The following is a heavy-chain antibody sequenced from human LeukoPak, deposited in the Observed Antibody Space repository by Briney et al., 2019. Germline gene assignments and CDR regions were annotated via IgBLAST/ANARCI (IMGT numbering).Heavy chain of an antibody. V-gene: IGHV4-34*01. CDR1: GGSFSGYY. J-gene: IGHJ4*02. CDR2: INHSGST. Sequence: SETLSLTCAVFGGSFSGYYWSWIRQPPGKGLEWIGEINHSGSTNYNPSLKSRVTISVDTSKNQYSLKLSSVTAADTAVYYCARGLGYSSGSDFDYWGQGTLVTVSS. CDR3: ARGLGYSSGSDFDY. D-gene: IGHD6-19*01.